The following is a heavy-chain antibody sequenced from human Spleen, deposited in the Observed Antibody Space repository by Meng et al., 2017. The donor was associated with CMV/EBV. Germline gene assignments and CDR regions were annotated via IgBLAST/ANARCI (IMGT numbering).Heavy chain of an antibody. V-gene: IGHV1-46*01. Sequence: ASVKVSCKASGYTFTAFYMHWVRRAPGQGLEWVGIINPSGGGTTYAQKFQGRVTMTRDTSTNTVYMELNSLRSEDTAVYYCASWEYSSSSTMRWYYYGMDVWGQGTTVTVSS. J-gene: IGHJ6*02. CDR3: ASWEYSSSSTMRWYYYGMDV. CDR1: GYTFTAFY. CDR2: INPSGGGT. D-gene: IGHD6-6*01.